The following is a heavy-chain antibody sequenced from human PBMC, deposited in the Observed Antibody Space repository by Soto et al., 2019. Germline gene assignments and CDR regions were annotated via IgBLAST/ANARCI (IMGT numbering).Heavy chain of an antibody. CDR2: IIPIFGTA. D-gene: IGHD5-18*01. CDR3: ARVGSYGLYYYYYYGMDV. J-gene: IGHJ6*02. V-gene: IGHV1-69*13. CDR1: GGTFSSYA. Sequence: SVKVSCKASGGTFSSYAISWVRQAPGQGLEWMGGIIPIFGTANYAQKFQGRVTITADESTSTAYMELSSLRSEDTAVYYCARVGSYGLYYYYYYGMDVWGQGTTVTVCS.